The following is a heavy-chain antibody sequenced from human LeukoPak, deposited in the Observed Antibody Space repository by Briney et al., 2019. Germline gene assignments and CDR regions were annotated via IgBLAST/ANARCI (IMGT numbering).Heavy chain of an antibody. V-gene: IGHV1-46*01. D-gene: IGHD3-9*01. CDR2: INPSGGST. CDR3: ARGHYDILTGPNNWFDP. J-gene: IGHJ5*02. CDR1: GYTFTSYD. Sequence: ASVKVSCKASGYTFTSYDINWVRQAPGQGLEWMGIINPSGGSTSYAQKFQGRVTMTRDTSTSTVYMELSSLRSEDTAVYYCARGHYDILTGPNNWFDPWGQGTLVTVSS.